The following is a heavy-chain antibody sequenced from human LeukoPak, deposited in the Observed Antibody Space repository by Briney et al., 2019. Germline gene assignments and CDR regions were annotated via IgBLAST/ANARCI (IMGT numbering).Heavy chain of an antibody. CDR2: IYSGGST. V-gene: IGHV3-66*01. J-gene: IGHJ6*02. Sequence: GGSLRLSCAASGFTVSSNYMSWVSQAPGKGLEWVSVIYSGGSTYYADSVKGRFTISRDNSKNTLYLQMNSLRAEDAAVYYCARDYQLLYGMDVWGQGTTVTVSS. D-gene: IGHD2-2*01. CDR3: ARDYQLLYGMDV. CDR1: GFTVSSNY.